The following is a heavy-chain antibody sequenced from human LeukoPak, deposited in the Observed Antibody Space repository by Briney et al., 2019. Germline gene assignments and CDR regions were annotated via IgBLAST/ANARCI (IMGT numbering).Heavy chain of an antibody. CDR3: ASRETFYFYYMDV. D-gene: IGHD1-26*01. Sequence: PSETLSLTSTVSGGSFNLYSWTWIRQPPGKGLEWIAEIGHGGSINFNPSLKSRVTVSLDTSKNQFSLSLSSVTAADTAVYYCASRETFYFYYMDVWGNGTTVTVSS. J-gene: IGHJ6*03. CDR2: IGHGGSI. V-gene: IGHV4-34*01. CDR1: GGSFNLYS.